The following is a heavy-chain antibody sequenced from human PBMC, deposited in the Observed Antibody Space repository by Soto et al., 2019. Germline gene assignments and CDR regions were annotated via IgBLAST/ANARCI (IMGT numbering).Heavy chain of an antibody. V-gene: IGHV1-69*06. CDR2: IIPIFGTA. CDR1: GGTFSSYA. CDR3: XXXXXXXXXXXXXX. J-gene: IGHJ4*02. Sequence: QXQLVQSGAEVKKPGSSVKVSCKASGGTFSSYAISWVXXXXXXXXXWMGGIIPIFGTANYAQKFQGRVTITADKSTSTXXXXXXXXXXXXXXXXXXXXXXXXXXXXXXXXXXQGTLVTVSS.